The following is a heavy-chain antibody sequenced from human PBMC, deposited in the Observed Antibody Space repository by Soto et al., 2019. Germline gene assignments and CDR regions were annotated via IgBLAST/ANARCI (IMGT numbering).Heavy chain of an antibody. CDR3: ARDLYGSYGDTRAYYYGMDV. J-gene: IGHJ6*02. CDR1: GYTFTSYY. Sequence: QVQLVQSGAEVKKPGASVKVSCKASGYTFTSYYMHWVRQAPGQGLEWMGIINPSGGSTSYAQKFQGRVTMTRDTSTSTVYMELSSLRSEDTAVYYCARDLYGSYGDTRAYYYGMDVWGQGTTVTVSS. V-gene: IGHV1-46*01. D-gene: IGHD1-26*01. CDR2: INPSGGST.